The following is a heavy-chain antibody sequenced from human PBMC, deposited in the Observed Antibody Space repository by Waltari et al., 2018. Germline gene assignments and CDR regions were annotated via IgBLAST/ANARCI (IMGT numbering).Heavy chain of an antibody. D-gene: IGHD6-25*01. CDR3: ARREQRRAFDI. Sequence: QLQLQESGPGLVKPSETLSLTCTVSGGSLSSSSYYWGWIRQPPGKGLEGIGSSYYSGSTYDNPARKSRVTISVDTSKNQFSLKLRSVTAADTAVYYCARREQRRAFDIWGQGTMVTVSS. J-gene: IGHJ3*02. CDR1: GGSLSSSSYY. V-gene: IGHV4-39*01. CDR2: SYYSGST.